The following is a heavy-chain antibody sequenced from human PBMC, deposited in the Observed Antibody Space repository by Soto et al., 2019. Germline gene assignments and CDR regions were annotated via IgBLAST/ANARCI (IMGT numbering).Heavy chain of an antibody. CDR2: IYSGGST. V-gene: IGHV3-66*01. D-gene: IGHD5-18*01. J-gene: IGHJ3*02. CDR1: GFTVSSNY. Sequence: EVQLVECGGGLVQPGGSLRLSCAASGFTVSSNYMSWVRQAPGKGLEWVSVIYSGGSTYYADSVKGRFTISRDNSKNTLYLQMNSLRAEDTAVYYCARDSVTLFAFDIWGQGTMVTVSS. CDR3: ARDSVTLFAFDI.